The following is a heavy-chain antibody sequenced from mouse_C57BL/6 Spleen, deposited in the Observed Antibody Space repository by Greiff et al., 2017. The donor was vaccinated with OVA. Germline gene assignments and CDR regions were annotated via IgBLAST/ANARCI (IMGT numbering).Heavy chain of an antibody. J-gene: IGHJ2*01. D-gene: IGHD2-3*01. CDR3: ARLDGPFDY. V-gene: IGHV1-69*01. CDR1: GYTFTSYW. Sequence: VQLQQPGAELVMPGASVKLSCKASGYTFTSYWMHWVKQRPGQGLEWIGEIDPSDSYTNYNQKFKGKSTLTVDKSSSTAYMQLSSLTSEDSAVYYCARLDGPFDYWGQGTTLTGSS. CDR2: IDPSDSYT.